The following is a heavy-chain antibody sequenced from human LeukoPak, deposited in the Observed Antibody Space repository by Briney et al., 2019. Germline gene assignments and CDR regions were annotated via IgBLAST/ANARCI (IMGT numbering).Heavy chain of an antibody. CDR2: INHSGST. CDR1: GGSFSGYY. CDR3: ARGRIQLWPKIDY. V-gene: IGHV4-34*01. J-gene: IGHJ4*02. Sequence: IPSETLSLTCAVYGGSFSGYYWSWIRQPPGKGLERIGEINHSGSTNYNPSLKSRVTISVDTSKNQFSLKLSSVTAADTAVYYCARGRIQLWPKIDYWGQGTLVTVSS. D-gene: IGHD5-18*01.